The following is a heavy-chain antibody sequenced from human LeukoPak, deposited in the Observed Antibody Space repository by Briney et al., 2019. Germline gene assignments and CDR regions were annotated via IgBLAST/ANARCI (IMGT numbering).Heavy chain of an antibody. D-gene: IGHD3/OR15-3a*01. Sequence: GGSLRLSCVASGFTFGKYWMSWVRQAPGKGLEWVANIKLDGSEKNYVDSVKGRFTISRDNTKNSLYLQMNSLRAGDTAVFYCARDQYDTWSRRGDFDSWGQGTLVIVSS. CDR2: IKLDGSEK. CDR1: GFTFGKYW. CDR3: ARDQYDTWSRRGDFDS. J-gene: IGHJ4*02. V-gene: IGHV3-7*03.